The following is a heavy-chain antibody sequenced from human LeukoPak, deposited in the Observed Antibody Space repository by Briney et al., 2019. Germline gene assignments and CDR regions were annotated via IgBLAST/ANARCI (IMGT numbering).Heavy chain of an antibody. V-gene: IGHV1-69*05. CDR1: GGTFSSYA. D-gene: IGHD1-1*01. J-gene: IGHJ6*03. CDR3: ARGESGLALGLERRRGSYYYMDV. Sequence: SSVKVSCKASGGTFSSYAISWVRQAPGQGLEWMGGIIPIFGTANYAQKFQGRVTITTDESTSTACMELSSLRSEDTAVYYCARGESGLALGLERRRGSYYYMDVWGKGTTVTVSS. CDR2: IIPIFGTA.